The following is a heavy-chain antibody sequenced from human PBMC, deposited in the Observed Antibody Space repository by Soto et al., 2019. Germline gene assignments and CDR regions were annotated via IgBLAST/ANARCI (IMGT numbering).Heavy chain of an antibody. CDR2: ISFHGTNK. V-gene: IGHV3-30-3*01. Sequence: GGSLRLSCAASGFTFSSYAMYWVRQAPGEGLEWVAVISFHGTNKNYADSVKGRFTISRDNSNNTVFLEMNSLRPEDTAMYYCARDGRAYSGQDSLDFWGQGTPVTVSS. CDR1: GFTFSSYA. D-gene: IGHD5-12*01. J-gene: IGHJ4*02. CDR3: ARDGRAYSGQDSLDF.